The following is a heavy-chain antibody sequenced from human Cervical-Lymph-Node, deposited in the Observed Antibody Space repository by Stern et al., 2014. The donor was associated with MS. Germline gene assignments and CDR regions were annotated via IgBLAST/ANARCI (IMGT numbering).Heavy chain of an antibody. J-gene: IGHJ4*02. CDR1: GFAFSGYA. D-gene: IGHD3-9*01. CDR3: ATVVRYFDWLDY. Sequence: MQLVQSGGGLVQPGGSLRLSCAASGFAFSGYAMSWVRQAPVKGLEWVSSISSSGDTSHYADSVKGRFTISRDNSKNTLFLQMNSLRAEDTAVYYCATVVRYFDWLDYWGQGTLVTVSS. V-gene: IGHV3-23*04. CDR2: ISSSGDTS.